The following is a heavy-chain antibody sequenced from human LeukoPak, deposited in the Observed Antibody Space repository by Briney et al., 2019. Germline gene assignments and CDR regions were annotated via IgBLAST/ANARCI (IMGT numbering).Heavy chain of an antibody. CDR3: ARSKLFSLLVVPLDY. J-gene: IGHJ4*02. Sequence: PGGSLRLSCAASGFTFSSYWMSWVRQAPGKRLEWVANIKQDGSEKYYVDSVKGRFTISRDNAKNSLYLQMNSLRAEDTAVYYCARSKLFSLLVVPLDYWGQGTLVTVSS. D-gene: IGHD2-2*01. CDR2: IKQDGSEK. V-gene: IGHV3-7*01. CDR1: GFTFSSYW.